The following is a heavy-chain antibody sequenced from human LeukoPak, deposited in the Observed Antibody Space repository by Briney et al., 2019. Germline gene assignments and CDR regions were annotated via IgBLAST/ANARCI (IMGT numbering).Heavy chain of an antibody. CDR1: GFTFNNYW. Sequence: GGSLRLSCAASGFTFNNYWMHWVRQARGKGLVWVARTNTHGTSANYADSVKGRFIISRDNANNTQYLQMNGLRDEDTGVYYALAGYYYYYMDVWGKGTTVTVSS. V-gene: IGHV3-74*01. CDR2: TNTHGTSA. D-gene: IGHD6-13*01. CDR3: LAGYYYYYMDV. J-gene: IGHJ6*03.